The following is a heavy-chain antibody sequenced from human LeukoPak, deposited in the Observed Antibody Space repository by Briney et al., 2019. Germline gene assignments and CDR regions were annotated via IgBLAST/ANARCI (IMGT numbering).Heavy chain of an antibody. CDR3: ARGASYYYDSSGYYWFDP. V-gene: IGHV1-18*01. J-gene: IGHJ5*02. D-gene: IGHD3-22*01. CDR1: GYTFTSYG. Sequence: ASVKVSCKASGYTFTSYGISWVRQAPGQGLEWTGWISAYNGNTNYAQKLQGRVNMTTDTSTSTAYMELRSLRSDDTAVYYCARGASYYYDSSGYYWFDPWGQGTLVTVSS. CDR2: ISAYNGNT.